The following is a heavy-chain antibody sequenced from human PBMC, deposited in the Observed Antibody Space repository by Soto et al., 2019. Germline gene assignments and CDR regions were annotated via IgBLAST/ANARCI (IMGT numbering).Heavy chain of an antibody. Sequence: EVQLLESGGGLVQPGGSLRLSCAVSGFTFSNYAMTWVRQAPGKGLEWVSLMSGNGGRIVYADSVKGRFTISRDNSKNTLYLKRNSGGLGDTAVYYRVKDPVSGVSGGACFAYWGQGPLVTVPS. D-gene: IGHD2-21*02. CDR1: GFTFSNYA. CDR2: MSGNGGRI. J-gene: IGHJ4*02. CDR3: VKDPVSGVSGGACFAY. V-gene: IGHV3-23*01.